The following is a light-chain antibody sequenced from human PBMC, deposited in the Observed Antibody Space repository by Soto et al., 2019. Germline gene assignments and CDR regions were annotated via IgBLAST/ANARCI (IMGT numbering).Light chain of an antibody. CDR1: RDIGTW. CDR3: HRHETYPLA. J-gene: IGKJ4*01. V-gene: IGKV1-5*03. CDR2: RAS. Sequence: TQMTQSPSTLSASVGDSVSITCRASRDIGTWLAWFQQKPGRAPNLLIYRASTLARGVPSRFSGSGSGTECTLTISSLQPDDFATEYCHRHETYPLAFGGGTKVDI.